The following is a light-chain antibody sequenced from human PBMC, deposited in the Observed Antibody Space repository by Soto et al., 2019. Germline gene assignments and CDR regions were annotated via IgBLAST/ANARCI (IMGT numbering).Light chain of an antibody. CDR3: QQYNSYSK. V-gene: IGKV1-5*03. Sequence: IQMTQSPSTLSASVGDRVTITFRASQSISSWLAWYQQKPGKAPKLLIYKASSLESGVPSRFSGSGPGTEFTLTISSLQPDDFATYYCQQYNSYSKFGQGTKVDIK. CDR2: KAS. CDR1: QSISSW. J-gene: IGKJ1*01.